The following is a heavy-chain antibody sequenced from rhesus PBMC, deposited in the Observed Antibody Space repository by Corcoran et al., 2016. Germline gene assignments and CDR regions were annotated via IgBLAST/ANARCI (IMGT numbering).Heavy chain of an antibody. CDR1: GFTFSSYG. V-gene: IGHV3S5*01. CDR3: AKWRVGATPYFDY. D-gene: IGHD1-44*02. CDR2: ISNGGGST. J-gene: IGHJ4*01. Sequence: EVQLVESGGGLVQPGGSLRLSCAASGFTFSSYGMSWVRLAPGKGLEWVSYISNGGGSTYYADSVKGRFTIARDNSKNTLSLQMNSLRAEDTAVYYCAKWRVGATPYFDYWGQGVLVTVSS.